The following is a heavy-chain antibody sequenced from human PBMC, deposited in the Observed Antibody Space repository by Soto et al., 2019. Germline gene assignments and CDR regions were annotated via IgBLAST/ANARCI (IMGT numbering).Heavy chain of an antibody. Sequence: GESLKISCQVSGYTFTIYWIGWVRQMPGKGLEWMGIIYPSDSDTRYSPSFQGQVATSADQSINTAYLQWDSLKASDTAIYYCARPANTVADHFDLWGQGTPVTVSS. V-gene: IGHV5-51*01. CDR3: ARPANTVADHFDL. J-gene: IGHJ4*02. D-gene: IGHD4-17*01. CDR1: GYTFTIYW. CDR2: IYPSDSDT.